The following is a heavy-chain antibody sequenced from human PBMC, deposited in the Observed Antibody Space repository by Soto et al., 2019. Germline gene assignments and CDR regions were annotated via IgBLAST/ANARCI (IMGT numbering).Heavy chain of an antibody. D-gene: IGHD2-15*01. CDR3: AKDWASYCSGGSCYPDY. CDR2: ISGSGGST. V-gene: IGHV3-23*01. CDR1: GFTFSSYA. Sequence: EVQLLESGGGLVQPGGSLRLSCAASGFTFSSYAMSWVRQAPGKGLEWVSAISGSGGSTYYADSVKGRFTISRDNSKNTLYLQMNSLRAEDTAVYYCAKDWASYCSGGSCYPDYWGQGTLVTVSS. J-gene: IGHJ4*02.